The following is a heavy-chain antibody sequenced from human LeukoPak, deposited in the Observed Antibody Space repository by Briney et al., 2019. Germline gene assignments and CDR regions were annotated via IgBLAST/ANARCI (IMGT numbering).Heavy chain of an antibody. J-gene: IGHJ6*03. CDR1: GGSISSSY. CDR2: IYTSGST. CDR3: ARDRLEYQLLGNYYYMDV. V-gene: IGHV4-4*07. Sequence: SETLSLTCTVSGGSISSSYWSWIRQPPGKGLEWIGRIYTSGSTNYNPSLKSRVTMSVDTSKNQFSLKLSSVTAADTAVYYCARDRLEYQLLGNYYYMDVWGKGTTVTVSS. D-gene: IGHD2-2*01.